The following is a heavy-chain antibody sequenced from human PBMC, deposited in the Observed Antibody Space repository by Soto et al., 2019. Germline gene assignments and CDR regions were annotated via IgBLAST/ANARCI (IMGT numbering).Heavy chain of an antibody. Sequence: GASVKVSCKASGYTFTSYDINWVRQATGQGLEWMGWMNPNSGNTGYAQKFQGRVTMTRNTSISTAYMELSSLRSEDTAVYYCARGRGGDILTGYYTSDFNYWGQGTLVTVSS. CDR2: MNPNSGNT. CDR1: GYTFTSYD. V-gene: IGHV1-8*01. J-gene: IGHJ4*02. D-gene: IGHD3-9*01. CDR3: ARGRGGDILTGYYTSDFNY.